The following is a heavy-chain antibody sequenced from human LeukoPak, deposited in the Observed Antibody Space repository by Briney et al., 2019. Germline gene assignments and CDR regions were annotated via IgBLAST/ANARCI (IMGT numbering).Heavy chain of an antibody. CDR1: GFTFSDYA. Sequence: GGSLRLSCAASGFTFSDYAIHWVRQAPGKGLEYVSAISSNGVSIYYANSVRGRFTMSRDNSKSTLYLQMGSLRGEDMAIYYCAAYSDYDVAYWGQGTLVTVSS. D-gene: IGHD5-12*01. CDR2: ISSNGVSI. V-gene: IGHV3-64*01. CDR3: AAYSDYDVAY. J-gene: IGHJ4*02.